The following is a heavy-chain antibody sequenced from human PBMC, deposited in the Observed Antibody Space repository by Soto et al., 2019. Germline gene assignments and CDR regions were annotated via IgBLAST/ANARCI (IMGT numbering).Heavy chain of an antibody. CDR2: IYYSGST. D-gene: IGHD6-6*01. J-gene: IGHJ3*02. Sequence: SETLSLTCTVSGGSISSYYWSWIRQPPGKGLEWIGYIYYSGSTNYNPSLKSRVTISVDTSKNQFSLKLSSVTAADTAVYYCARGSSSSSGRAFDIWGQGTMVTVSS. CDR1: GGSISSYY. CDR3: ARGSSSSSGRAFDI. V-gene: IGHV4-59*01.